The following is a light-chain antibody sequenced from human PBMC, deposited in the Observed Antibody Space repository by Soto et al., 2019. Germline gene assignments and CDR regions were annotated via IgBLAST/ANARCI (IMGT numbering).Light chain of an antibody. CDR2: DVS. V-gene: IGLV2-14*01. CDR1: SSDVGGYKY. J-gene: IGLJ1*01. Sequence: LTQPASVSGSPGQSITISCTGTSSDVGGYKYVSWYQLLPCKAPKLMIYDVSIRPSGVFNRFSGSKSGNTASLTFSGLQAEDEADYYCSSYTSSSTYVFGTGTKVTVL. CDR3: SSYTSSSTYV.